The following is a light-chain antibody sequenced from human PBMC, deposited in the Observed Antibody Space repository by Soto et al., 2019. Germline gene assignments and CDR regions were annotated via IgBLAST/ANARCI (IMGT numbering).Light chain of an antibody. Sequence: QSVLTQPPSASGTPGQRVTISCSGSSSNIGSNTVNWYQQLPGTAPKLLIYSNNQRPSGVPDRFSGSKSGTSASPAISGLQSEDDADYYCAAWDDSLNGYVFGTGTKVTVL. J-gene: IGLJ1*01. V-gene: IGLV1-44*01. CDR3: AAWDDSLNGYV. CDR1: SSNIGSNT. CDR2: SNN.